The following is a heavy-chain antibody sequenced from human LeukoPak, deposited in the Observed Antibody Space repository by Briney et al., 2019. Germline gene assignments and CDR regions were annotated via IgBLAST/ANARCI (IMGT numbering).Heavy chain of an antibody. D-gene: IGHD4-17*01. Sequence: AAVKVSCKASGYTFTTYGLNWVRQAPGQGLEWMGWINTNTGNPTYAQGFTGRFVFSLDTSVSTAYLQISSLKAEDTAVYYCARDVGDYITPYYYYGMDVWGQGTTVTVSS. V-gene: IGHV7-4-1*02. CDR3: ARDVGDYITPYYYYGMDV. CDR2: INTNTGNP. CDR1: GYTFTTYG. J-gene: IGHJ6*02.